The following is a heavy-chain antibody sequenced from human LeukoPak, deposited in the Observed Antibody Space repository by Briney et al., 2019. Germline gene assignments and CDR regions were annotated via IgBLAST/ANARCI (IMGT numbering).Heavy chain of an antibody. V-gene: IGHV4-34*01. D-gene: IGHD4-17*01. CDR3: ARNYGDYAGMDV. Sequence: SETLSLTCAVYGGSFSGYYWSWIRQPPGKGLEWIGEINHSGSTNYNPSLKSRVTISVDTSKNRFSLKLSSVTAADTAVYYCARNYGDYAGMDVWGQGTTVTVSS. J-gene: IGHJ6*02. CDR2: INHSGST. CDR1: GGSFSGYY.